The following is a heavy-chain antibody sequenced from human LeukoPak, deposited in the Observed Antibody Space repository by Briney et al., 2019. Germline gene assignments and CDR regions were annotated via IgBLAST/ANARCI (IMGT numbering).Heavy chain of an antibody. CDR3: AKGSDFWSGSRYYFDY. V-gene: IGHV3-23*01. Sequence: PGGSLRLSCAASGFTFSSYAMSWVRQAPGKGLEWVSAITGSGGSTYYADSVKGRFTISRDNSKNTLYLQMNSPRAEDTAVYYCAKGSDFWSGSRYYFDYWGQGTLVTVSS. CDR1: GFTFSSYA. D-gene: IGHD3-3*01. CDR2: ITGSGGST. J-gene: IGHJ4*02.